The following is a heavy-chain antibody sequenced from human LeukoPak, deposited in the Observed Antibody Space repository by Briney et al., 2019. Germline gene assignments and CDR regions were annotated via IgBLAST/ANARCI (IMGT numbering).Heavy chain of an antibody. Sequence: SVKVSCKASGGIFSSYAISWVRQAPGQGLEWVGGIIPIFGTANYAQKLQGRVTITTDESTSTAYMELSSLRSEDTAVYYCARGDGYQQLDMWGQGTMVTVSS. CDR2: IIPIFGTA. D-gene: IGHD5-24*01. J-gene: IGHJ3*02. CDR1: GGIFSSYA. CDR3: ARGDGYQQLDM. V-gene: IGHV1-69*05.